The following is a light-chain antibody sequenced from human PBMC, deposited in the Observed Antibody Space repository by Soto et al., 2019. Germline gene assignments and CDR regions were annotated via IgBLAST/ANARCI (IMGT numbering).Light chain of an antibody. Sequence: QSALTQPASVSGSPGQSITISCTGTSSDVGGYNYVSWYQHHPGKAPKLMIYDVSNRPSGVSNRFSGSKSGNTASLIISVLQAEDEADYYCSSYTSSSTLSTYVFGTGTKVTVL. J-gene: IGLJ1*01. V-gene: IGLV2-14*03. CDR3: SSYTSSSTLSTYV. CDR2: DVS. CDR1: SSDVGGYNY.